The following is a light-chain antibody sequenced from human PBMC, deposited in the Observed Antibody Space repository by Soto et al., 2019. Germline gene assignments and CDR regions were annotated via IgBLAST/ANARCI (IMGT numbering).Light chain of an antibody. CDR1: QSILYRSNNXXY. CDR3: XQYYSTPY. Sequence: DIVMTQSPDSLAVSLGERATINCKSSQSILYRSNNXXYLAWYQQKPGQPPKLLIYWASTRESGVPDRFSGSGSGTDFTLTISSLQXXXVAVXXXXQYYSTPYFGPGTKVDIK. V-gene: IGKV4-1*01. CDR2: WAS. J-gene: IGKJ3*01.